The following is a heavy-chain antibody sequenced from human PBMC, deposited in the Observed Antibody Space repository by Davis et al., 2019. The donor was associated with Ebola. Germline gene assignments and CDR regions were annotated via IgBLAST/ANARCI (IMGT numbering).Heavy chain of an antibody. J-gene: IGHJ4*02. V-gene: IGHV1-2*06. Sequence: AASVKVSCKASGYTFTSYAMNWVRQAPGQGLEWMGRINPNSGGTNYAQKFQGRVTMTRDTSISTAYMELSRLRSDDTAVYYCATFVDTSSDYWGQGTLVTVSS. D-gene: IGHD5-18*01. CDR3: ATFVDTSSDY. CDR1: GYTFTSYA. CDR2: INPNSGGT.